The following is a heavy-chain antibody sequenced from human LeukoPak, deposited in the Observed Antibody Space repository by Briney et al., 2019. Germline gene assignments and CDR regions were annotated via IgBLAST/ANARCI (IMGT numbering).Heavy chain of an antibody. V-gene: IGHV4-59*08. CDR1: GGSISSYY. D-gene: IGHD3-10*01. CDR2: IYYSGST. CDR3: ARSREMVRGVRPFDY. Sequence: SETLSLTCTVSGGSISSYYWSWIRQPPGKGLKWIGYIYYSGSTNYNPSLKSRVTISVDTSKNQFSLKLSSVTAADTAVYYCARSREMVRGVRPFDYWGQGTLVTVSS. J-gene: IGHJ4*02.